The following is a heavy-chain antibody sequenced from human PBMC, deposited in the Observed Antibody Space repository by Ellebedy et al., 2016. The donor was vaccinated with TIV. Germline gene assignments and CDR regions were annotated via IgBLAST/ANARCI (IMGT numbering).Heavy chain of an antibody. CDR3: ARLSSSSSYFDY. CDR2: IYPVDSDT. D-gene: IGHD6-6*01. CDR1: GTSLSSCW. J-gene: IGHJ4*02. Sequence: GGSLRLXXKGSGTSLSSCWIAWVRQMPGKGLEWMGIIYPVDSDTRYSPSFQGQVTISADKSISTAYLQWSSLKASDTAMYYCARLSSSSSYFDYWGQGTLVTVSS. V-gene: IGHV5-51*01.